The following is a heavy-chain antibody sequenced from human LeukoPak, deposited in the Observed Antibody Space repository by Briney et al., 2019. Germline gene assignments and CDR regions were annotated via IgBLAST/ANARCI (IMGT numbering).Heavy chain of an antibody. J-gene: IGHJ6*02. CDR1: GYSINNYY. V-gene: IGHV4-59*01. CDR2: VSYSGTP. D-gene: IGHD6-13*01. CDR3: ARLGRGSNWPTNGMDV. Sequence: SETLSLTCTVSGYSINNYYWSWIRQPPGKGLEWIGYVSYSGTPDYNPSLKSRVTISLDTSRNQFPLNLSSLTAADTAVYYCARLGRGSNWPTNGMDVWGQGTTVTVSS.